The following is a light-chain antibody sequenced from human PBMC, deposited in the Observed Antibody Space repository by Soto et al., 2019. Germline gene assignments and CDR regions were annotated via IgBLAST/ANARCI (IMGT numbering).Light chain of an antibody. Sequence: ILMTQAPSSLSASTGDRVTITCRASQGISSYLAWYQQKPGKAPKLLIYAASTLQSGVPSRFSGSGSGADFTLTISCLQSEDFATYYCQQYYSYPPWTFGQGTKVDIK. J-gene: IGKJ1*01. V-gene: IGKV1-8*01. CDR2: AAS. CDR1: QGISSY. CDR3: QQYYSYPPWT.